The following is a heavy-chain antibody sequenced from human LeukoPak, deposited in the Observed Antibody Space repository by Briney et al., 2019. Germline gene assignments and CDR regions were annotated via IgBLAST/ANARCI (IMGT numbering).Heavy chain of an antibody. J-gene: IGHJ3*02. CDR1: GYTFTYRY. CDR3: ARSGWRSSSHGAFDI. CDR2: ITPFNGNT. V-gene: IGHV1-45*02. D-gene: IGHD6-6*01. Sequence: ASVKVSCKASGYTFTYRYLHWVRQAPGQALEWMGWITPFNGNTNYAQKFQDRVTITRDRSMSTAYMELSSLRSEDTAMYYCARSGWRSSSHGAFDIWGQGTMVTVSS.